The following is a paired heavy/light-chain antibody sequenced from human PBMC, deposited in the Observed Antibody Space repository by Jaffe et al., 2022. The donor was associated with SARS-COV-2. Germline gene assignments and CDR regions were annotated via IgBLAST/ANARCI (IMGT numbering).Light chain of an antibody. CDR3: MQALQTPWT. V-gene: IGKV2-28*01. Sequence: DIVLTQSPLSLPVTPGEPASISCRSSQRLLDRNGYNPLDWYLQKPGQSPQVLIYLGSNRAPGVPDRFSGSGSGTDFTLKINRVEAEDVGIYFCMQALQTPWTFGQGTKVEIK. J-gene: IGKJ1*01. CDR1: QRLLDRNGYNP. CDR2: LGS.
Heavy chain of an antibody. V-gene: IGHV3-23*04. CDR1: GFTFSSYA. J-gene: IGHJ4*02. Sequence: EVQLVESGGGLVQPGGSLRLSCSVSGFTFSSYAMSWVRQAPGKGLEWVSTITAIDMTTYYTDAVKGRFTISRDNSRDTLYLQMSSLRVEDTALYYCARYCSGGSCYSGLDYWGQGTLVTVSS. CDR3: ARYCSGGSCYSGLDY. CDR2: ITAIDMTT. D-gene: IGHD2-15*01.